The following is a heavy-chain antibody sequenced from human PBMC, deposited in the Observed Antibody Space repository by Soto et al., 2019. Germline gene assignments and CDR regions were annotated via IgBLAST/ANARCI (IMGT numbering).Heavy chain of an antibody. V-gene: IGHV1-69*06. D-gene: IGHD2-15*01. Sequence: SVKVSCKASGGTFSSYAISWVRQAPGQGLEWMGGIIPIFGTANYAQKFQGRVTITADKSTSTAYMELSSLRSEDTAVYYCARVFGYCSGGSCYTRLDYWGQGTLVTVSS. CDR2: IIPIFGTA. CDR3: ARVFGYCSGGSCYTRLDY. J-gene: IGHJ4*02. CDR1: GGTFSSYA.